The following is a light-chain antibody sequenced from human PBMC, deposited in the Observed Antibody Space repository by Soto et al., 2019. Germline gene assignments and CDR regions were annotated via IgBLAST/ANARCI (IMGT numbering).Light chain of an antibody. Sequence: DILMTQSPATLSSSLGDSATLSCRASQSAGNYLAWYQQKTGQAPRLLIYYISTRETGIPDRFSGSGSGTEFNLTISRLQSEDSAAYYCQKHDQWPITCGQGTRLEIK. CDR1: QSAGNY. J-gene: IGKJ5*01. V-gene: IGKV3D-15*01. CDR2: YIS. CDR3: QKHDQWPIT.